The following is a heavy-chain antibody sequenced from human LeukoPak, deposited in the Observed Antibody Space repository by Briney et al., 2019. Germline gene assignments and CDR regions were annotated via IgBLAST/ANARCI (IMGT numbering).Heavy chain of an antibody. D-gene: IGHD3-10*01. CDR2: ISGLNTI. J-gene: IGHJ4*02. Sequence: PGGSLRPSCAASGFTFSSYSMNWVRQAPGKGLEWISYISGLNTIYYADSVKGRFTISRDNVKNAIYLQMNSLRDEDTAVYYCATGGGDYGSGTYNYYFNYWGQGTLVTVSS. CDR3: ATGGGDYGSGTYNYYFNY. V-gene: IGHV3-48*02. CDR1: GFTFSSYS.